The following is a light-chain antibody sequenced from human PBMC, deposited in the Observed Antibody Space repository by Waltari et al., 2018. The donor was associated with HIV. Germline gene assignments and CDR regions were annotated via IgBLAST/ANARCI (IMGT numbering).Light chain of an antibody. J-gene: IGKJ4*01. CDR1: QSVLYSSNNKNY. CDR2: WAS. V-gene: IGKV4-1*01. Sequence: DIVMTQSPDSLAVSLGERATINCKSSQSVLYSSNNKNYLAWYQQRPGQAPKLLIYWASTRESGVPDRFSGSGSGTDFTLTISSLQAEDAAVYYCQQYDSTTLTFGGGTKVEI. CDR3: QQYDSTTLT.